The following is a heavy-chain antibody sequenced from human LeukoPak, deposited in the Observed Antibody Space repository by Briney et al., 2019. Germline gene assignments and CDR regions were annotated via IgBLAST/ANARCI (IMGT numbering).Heavy chain of an antibody. J-gene: IGHJ4*02. V-gene: IGHV1-69*04. CDR3: AREGAIGTYFDY. CDR1: GGTFSSYA. D-gene: IGHD3-16*02. CDR2: IIPILGIA. Sequence: ASVKVSCKASGGTFSSYAISWVRQAPGQGLEWMGRIIPILGIANYAQKFQGRVTITADKSTSTAYMELSSLRSEDTAVYYCAREGAIGTYFDYWGQGTLVTVSS.